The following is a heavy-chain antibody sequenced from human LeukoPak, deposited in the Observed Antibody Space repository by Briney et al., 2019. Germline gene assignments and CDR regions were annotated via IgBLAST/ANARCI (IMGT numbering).Heavy chain of an antibody. Sequence: GGSLRLSCAASGFTFSSYAMSWVRQASGKGLEWVSAISGSGGSTYYADSVKGRFTISRDNSKNTLYLQMNSLRVEDTAVYYCTRTYYYDSRDYFDYWGQGALVTVSS. J-gene: IGHJ4*02. CDR2: ISGSGGST. V-gene: IGHV3-23*01. D-gene: IGHD3-22*01. CDR1: GFTFSSYA. CDR3: TRTYYYDSRDYFDY.